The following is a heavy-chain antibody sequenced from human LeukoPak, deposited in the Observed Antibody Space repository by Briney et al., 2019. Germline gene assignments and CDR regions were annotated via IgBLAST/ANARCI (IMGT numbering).Heavy chain of an antibody. CDR3: ARQWFGELLYFDY. CDR1: GGSFSGYY. D-gene: IGHD3-10*01. Sequence: SETLSLTCAVYGGSFSGYYWSWIRQPPGKGLEWIGEINHSGSTNYNPSLKSRVTISVDTSKNQFSLKLSSVTAADTAVYYCARQWFGELLYFDYWGQGTLVTVSS. V-gene: IGHV4-34*01. CDR2: INHSGST. J-gene: IGHJ4*02.